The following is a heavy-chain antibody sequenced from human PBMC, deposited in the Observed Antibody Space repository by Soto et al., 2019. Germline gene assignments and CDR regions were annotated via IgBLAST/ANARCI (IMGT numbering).Heavy chain of an antibody. CDR2: ISSGGGST. CDR3: ARGGTYYDFSTGYFNSGIGYYFDY. CDR1: GFDLDTSG. Sequence: PGGSLRLSCEASGFDLDTSGMAWVRQAPGKGLEWVSSISSGGGSTYYADSVKGRFTISRDNSKNTLFLQMRGLRAEDTAVYYCARGGTYYDFSTGYFNSGIGYYFDYWGQGTLVTVSS. D-gene: IGHD3-3*01. J-gene: IGHJ4*02. V-gene: IGHV3-23*01.